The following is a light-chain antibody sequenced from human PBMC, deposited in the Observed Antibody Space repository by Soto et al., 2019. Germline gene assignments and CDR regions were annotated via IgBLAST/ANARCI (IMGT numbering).Light chain of an antibody. CDR1: QSVSSN. CDR2: AAS. CDR3: QQYNNWPWT. V-gene: IGKV3-15*01. Sequence: IVMTQSPATLSVSPGERATLSCRASQSVSSNLAWYQQKPGQAPRLPIYAASTRATGIPARFSGSGSGTEFTLTISSLQSEDFAVYFCQQYNNWPWTFGQGTKV. J-gene: IGKJ1*01.